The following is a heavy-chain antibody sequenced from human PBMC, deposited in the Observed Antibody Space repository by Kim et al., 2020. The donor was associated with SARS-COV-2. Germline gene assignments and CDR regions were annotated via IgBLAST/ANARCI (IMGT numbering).Heavy chain of an antibody. V-gene: IGHV4-59*01. Sequence: PSLKSRVTISVDTSKNQFSLKLNSVTAADTAVYYCARAHSSSCQALDCWGQGTLVTVSS. J-gene: IGHJ4*02. D-gene: IGHD6-13*01. CDR3: ARAHSSSCQALDC.